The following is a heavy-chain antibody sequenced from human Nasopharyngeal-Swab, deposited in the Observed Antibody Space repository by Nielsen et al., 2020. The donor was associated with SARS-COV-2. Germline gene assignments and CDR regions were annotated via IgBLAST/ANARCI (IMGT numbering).Heavy chain of an antibody. V-gene: IGHV3-33*01. CDR2: IWYDGRNK. J-gene: IGHJ4*02. CDR3: ARGHDGDYVRGGNDY. D-gene: IGHD4-17*01. Sequence: RHSPGRGVVWVAVIWYDGRNKHYADSVKGRFTISRDKSKNTLYLQMNSLRAEDTAVYYCARGHDGDYVRGGNDYWGQGTLVTVSS.